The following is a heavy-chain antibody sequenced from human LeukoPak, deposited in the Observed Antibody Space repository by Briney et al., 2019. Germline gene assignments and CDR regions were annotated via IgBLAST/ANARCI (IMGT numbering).Heavy chain of an antibody. D-gene: IGHD6-19*01. J-gene: IGHJ6*02. V-gene: IGHV4-59*12. CDR2: IYYSGST. CDR3: ARGGSGHGMDV. CDR1: GGSISSYY. Sequence: SETLSLTCTVSGGSISSYYWSWIRQPPGKGLEWIGYIYYSGSTNYNPSLESRVTISVDTSKNQFSLQLNSVTPEDTAVYYCARGGSGHGMDVWGQGTTVTVSS.